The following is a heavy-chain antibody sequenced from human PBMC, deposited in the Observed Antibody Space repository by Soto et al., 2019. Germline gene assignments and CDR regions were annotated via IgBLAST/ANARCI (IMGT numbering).Heavy chain of an antibody. CDR2: INHSGST. CDR3: ARGGSSSWATYRSAGYGMDV. J-gene: IGHJ6*02. Sequence: SETLSLTCAVYGGYFSGYYWSWIRQPPGKGLEWIGEINHSGSTNYNPSLKSRVTISVDTSKNQFSLKLSSVTAADTAVYYCARGGSSSWATYRSAGYGMDVWGQGTTVTVSS. D-gene: IGHD6-13*01. CDR1: GGYFSGYY. V-gene: IGHV4-34*01.